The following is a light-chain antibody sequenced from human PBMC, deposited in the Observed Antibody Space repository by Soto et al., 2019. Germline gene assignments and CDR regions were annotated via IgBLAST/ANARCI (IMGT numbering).Light chain of an antibody. V-gene: IGKV3-15*01. CDR2: GAS. J-gene: IGKJ1*01. CDR1: QSVSSN. Sequence: ERVMTKSPATLSVSPGERATLSCRASQSVSSNLAWYQQKPGQAPRLLIYGASTRAIGIPARFSGSESGTQFTLTISSLQSEDFALYYCHQYNSWPQTFGQGTKVEIK. CDR3: HQYNSWPQT.